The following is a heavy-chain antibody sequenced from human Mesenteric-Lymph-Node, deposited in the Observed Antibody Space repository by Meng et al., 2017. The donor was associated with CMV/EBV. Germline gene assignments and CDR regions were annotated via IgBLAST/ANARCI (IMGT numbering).Heavy chain of an antibody. D-gene: IGHD3-3*01. V-gene: IGHV1-46*01. CDR2: INPSGGST. J-gene: IGHJ4*02. CDR1: RYTFTNYY. CDR3: ARADFWSGYQRYFDY. Sequence: ASVKVSCKASRYTFTNYYMHWVRQAPGQGLEWMGIINPSGGSTSYAQKFQGRVTMTRDTSTNTGYMEVTSLRSEDTAVYYCARADFWSGYQRYFDYWGQGTLVTVSS.